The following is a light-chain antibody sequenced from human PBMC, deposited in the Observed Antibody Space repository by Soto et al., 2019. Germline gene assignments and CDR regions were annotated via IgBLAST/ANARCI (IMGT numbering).Light chain of an antibody. CDR3: QQYNNWPPCT. CDR1: QPVNTY. J-gene: IGKJ1*01. Sequence: IELTHSTTRLSASPAARATLSCMASQPVNTYLAWYQHKPGQAPRLLFYGASTRAAGVPARFSGSGSGTEFTLTISSLQSEDFAVYYCQQYNNWPPCTFGQGTKVDI. V-gene: IGKV3-15*01. CDR2: GAS.